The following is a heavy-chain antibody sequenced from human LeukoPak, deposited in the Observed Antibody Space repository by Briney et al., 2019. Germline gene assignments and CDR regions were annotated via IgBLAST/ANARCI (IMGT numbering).Heavy chain of an antibody. V-gene: IGHV4-34*01. CDR1: GGSFSGYY. CDR2: INHSGST. Sequence: PSETLSLTCAVYGGSFSGYYWSWIRQPPGKGLEWIGEINHSGSTNYNPSLKSRVTISVDTSKNQFSLKLSSVTAADTAVYYCASFYYDFWSGYYRRYYYYGMDVWGQGTTVTVSS. CDR3: ASFYYDFWSGYYRRYYYYGMDV. J-gene: IGHJ6*02. D-gene: IGHD3-3*01.